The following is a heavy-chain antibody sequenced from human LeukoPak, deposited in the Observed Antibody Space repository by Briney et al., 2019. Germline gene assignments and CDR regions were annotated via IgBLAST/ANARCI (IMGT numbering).Heavy chain of an antibody. V-gene: IGHV5-51*01. CDR3: ARLPVPNKYSNSWYYFDY. Sequence: GESLKISCKGSGYSFTSYWIGWVRQMPGKGLEWVGIIYPGDSDTRYSPSFQGQVTISADKSISTAYLQWSSLKASDTAMYYCARLPVPNKYSNSWYYFDYWGQGTLVTVSS. J-gene: IGHJ4*02. D-gene: IGHD6-13*01. CDR1: GYSFTSYW. CDR2: IYPGDSDT.